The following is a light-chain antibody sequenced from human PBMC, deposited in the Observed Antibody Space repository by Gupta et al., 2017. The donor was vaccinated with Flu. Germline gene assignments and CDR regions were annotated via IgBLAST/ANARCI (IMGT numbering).Light chain of an antibody. J-gene: IGKJ1*01. CDR3: QQEGSSPMT. CDR2: GAS. V-gene: IGKV3-20*01. Sequence: GTLSLSPGERATRSCRASQSVSSSYLAWYQQKPGQAPRLLIYGASSRATGIPDRFSGSGSGTEFTLTISRREPEDFAVYYCQQEGSSPMTFGQGTKVEIK. CDR1: QSVSSSY.